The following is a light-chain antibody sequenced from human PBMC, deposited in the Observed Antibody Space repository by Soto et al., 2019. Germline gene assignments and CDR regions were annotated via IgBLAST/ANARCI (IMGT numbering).Light chain of an antibody. V-gene: IGLV2-14*01. CDR2: DVS. J-gene: IGLJ1*01. Sequence: HSVLTQPASGSGSPGQSITISCNGSSSDVGAYNYVSWYQQHPGKAPKLMIYDVSNRPSGASSRFSGSKSGDTASLTISGLQAEDEADYYCCSNTITKTYVFGSGTKVTVL. CDR1: SSDVGAYNY. CDR3: CSNTITKTYV.